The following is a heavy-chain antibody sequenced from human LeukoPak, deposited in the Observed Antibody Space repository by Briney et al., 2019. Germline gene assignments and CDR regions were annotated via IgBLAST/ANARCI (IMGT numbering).Heavy chain of an antibody. V-gene: IGHV1-18*01. D-gene: IGHD3-3*01. CDR1: GYTFTSYG. Sequence: ASVKVSCKASGYTFTSYGISWVRQAPGQGLEWMGWISAYNGNTNYAQKLQGRVTMTTDTSTSTAYMELRSLRSDDTAVYYCARAFSRTYDFWSGYYKGYYYYYMDVWGKGTTVTVSS. CDR2: ISAYNGNT. CDR3: ARAFSRTYDFWSGYYKGYYYYYMDV. J-gene: IGHJ6*03.